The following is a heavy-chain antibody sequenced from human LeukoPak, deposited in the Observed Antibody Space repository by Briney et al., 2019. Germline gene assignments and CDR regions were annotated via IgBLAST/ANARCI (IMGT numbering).Heavy chain of an antibody. J-gene: IGHJ4*02. CDR2: ISSSSSYI. D-gene: IGHD3-3*01. Sequence: GGSLRLSCAVSGFTFSSYSMNWVRQAPGKGLEWVSSISSSSSYIYYADSVKGRFTITRDNAKNSLYLQMNSLRAEDTAVYYCARAQVFWSGSPFWGQGALVTVSS. CDR3: ARAQVFWSGSPF. CDR1: GFTFSSYS. V-gene: IGHV3-21*01.